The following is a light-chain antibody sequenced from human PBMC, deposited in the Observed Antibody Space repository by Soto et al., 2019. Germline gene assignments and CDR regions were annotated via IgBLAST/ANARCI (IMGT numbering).Light chain of an antibody. Sequence: QSALTQPASVSGSPGQSITIYCTGTSSDVGGYNSVSWYQHHPGEAPNLMIYEVTNRPSGVSNRFSGSKSGNTASLTISGLQAEDEADYYCSSFTSSSTWVFGGGTMVTVL. CDR1: SSDVGGYNS. J-gene: IGLJ3*02. V-gene: IGLV2-14*01. CDR3: SSFTSSSTWV. CDR2: EVT.